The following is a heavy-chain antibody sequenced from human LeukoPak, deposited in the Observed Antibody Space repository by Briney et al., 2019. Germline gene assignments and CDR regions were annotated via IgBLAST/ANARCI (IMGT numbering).Heavy chain of an antibody. Sequence: GGSLRLSCAASGFTFGRYAMISFDGTKEYYAESVKGRFTISRDNSKHTLYLQMNSLRPEDTALYYCARAEWQRRGGIDYWGQGTLVTVSS. J-gene: IGHJ4*02. CDR3: ARAEWQRRGGIDY. CDR2: ISFDGTKE. CDR1: GFTFGRYA. D-gene: IGHD1-26*01. V-gene: IGHV3-30*01.